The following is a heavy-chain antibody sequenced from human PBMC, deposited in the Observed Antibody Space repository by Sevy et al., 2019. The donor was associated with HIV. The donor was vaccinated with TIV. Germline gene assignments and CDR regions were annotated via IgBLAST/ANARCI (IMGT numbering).Heavy chain of an antibody. D-gene: IGHD6-19*01. V-gene: IGHV1-69*13. J-gene: IGHJ4*02. Sequence: ASVKVSCKASGGTFSSYGIIWVRQAPGQGLEWMVGIIPILGTVNYAQKFQGRVTITADESTTTAYMELSSLRSEDTAVYYCARGGGNGWYYFDYWGQETLVNVSS. CDR2: IIPILGTV. CDR3: ARGGGNGWYYFDY. CDR1: GGTFSSYG.